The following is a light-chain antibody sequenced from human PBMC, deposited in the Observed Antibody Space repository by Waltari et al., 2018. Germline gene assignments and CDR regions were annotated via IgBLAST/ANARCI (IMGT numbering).Light chain of an antibody. CDR2: AAS. J-gene: IGKJ4*01. CDR3: QQANSFPRT. V-gene: IGKV1-12*01. CDR1: QDISRW. Sequence: DIQMTQFPSSVSASVGDRVTITCRASQDISRWLAWYQQKPGKAPKFLIYAASNLQSGVPSRFSGTGSGTDFTLTISSLQPEDFATYYCQQANSFPRTFGGGSKVEIK.